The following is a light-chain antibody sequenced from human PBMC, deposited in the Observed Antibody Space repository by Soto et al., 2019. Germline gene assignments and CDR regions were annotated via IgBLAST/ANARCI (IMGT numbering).Light chain of an antibody. CDR1: SSDVGGYNY. Sequence: QSVLTQPASVSGSPGQSITISCTGTSSDVGGYNYVSWYQQQSGKAPKLMIHEVSNRPSGVSNRFSGSKSGNTASLTISGRQAEDAADYYCSSYTSSRAYVFGIGTKLTVL. V-gene: IGLV2-14*01. J-gene: IGLJ1*01. CDR3: SSYTSSRAYV. CDR2: EVS.